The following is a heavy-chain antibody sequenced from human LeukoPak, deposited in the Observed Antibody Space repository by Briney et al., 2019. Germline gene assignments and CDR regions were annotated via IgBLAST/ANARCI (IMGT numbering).Heavy chain of an antibody. CDR1: GGTFSSYA. D-gene: IGHD2-2*01. CDR3: ARGDIVVVPAAIPSYYMDV. V-gene: IGHV1-69*05. CDR2: IIPIFGTA. J-gene: IGHJ6*03. Sequence: ASVKVSCKASGGTFSSYAISWVRQAPGQGLEWMGGIIPIFGTANYAQKFQGRVTITTDESTSTAYMELSSLRSEDTAVYYCARGDIVVVPAAIPSYYMDVWGKGTTVTVSS.